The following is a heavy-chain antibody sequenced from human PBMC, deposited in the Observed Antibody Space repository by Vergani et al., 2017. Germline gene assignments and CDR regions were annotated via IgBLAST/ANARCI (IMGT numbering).Heavy chain of an antibody. Sequence: QLQLQESDSRLVNPSQTLSLTCTLSGDAISRDTYSWNWVRQPPGKPLEWIGSVYYSGTTYYNPSLGGRVTMSIDKSKNHFSLTLTSVTAADSAFYFCARRQTGYSRDWSTYFFYMDVWGKGTTVT. V-gene: IGHV4-30-2*01. J-gene: IGHJ6*03. D-gene: IGHD3/OR15-3a*01. CDR2: VYYSGTT. CDR3: ARRQTGYSRDWSTYFFYMDV. CDR1: GDAISRDTYS.